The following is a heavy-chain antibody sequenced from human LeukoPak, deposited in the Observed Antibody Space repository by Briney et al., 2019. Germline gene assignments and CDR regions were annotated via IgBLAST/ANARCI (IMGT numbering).Heavy chain of an antibody. J-gene: IGHJ4*02. CDR1: GYTFTGYY. D-gene: IGHD3-3*01. V-gene: IGHV1-2*02. CDR2: INPNSGGT. CDR3: ARDHLDFWSGYSATYFDY. Sequence: GASVKVSCKASGYTFTGYYMHWVRQAPGQGLEWMGWINPNSGGTNYAQKFQGRVTMTRDPSISTAYMELSRLSSDDTAVYYCARDHLDFWSGYSATYFDYWGQGTLVTVSS.